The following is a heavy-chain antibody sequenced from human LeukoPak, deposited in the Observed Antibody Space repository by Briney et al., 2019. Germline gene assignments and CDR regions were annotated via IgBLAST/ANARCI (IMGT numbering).Heavy chain of an antibody. V-gene: IGHV3-21*01. CDR3: ARDLAPIVVVVAATGWWFDP. Sequence: GGSLRLSCAASGFTFSSYSMNWVRQAPGKGLEWVSSISSSSSYIYYADSVKGRFTISRDNAKNSLYLQMNSLRAVDTAVYYCARDLAPIVVVVAATGWWFDPWGQGTLVTVSS. CDR1: GFTFSSYS. D-gene: IGHD2-15*01. CDR2: ISSSSSYI. J-gene: IGHJ5*02.